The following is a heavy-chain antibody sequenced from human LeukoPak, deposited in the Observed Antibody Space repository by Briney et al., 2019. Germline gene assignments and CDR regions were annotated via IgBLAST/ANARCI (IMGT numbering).Heavy chain of an antibody. Sequence: GGSLRLSCAASGFTFSSYAMSWVRQAPGKGLEWVSAISGSGGSTYYADSVKGRFTISRDNSKNTLYLQMNSLRAEDTAVYYCAKLGRSRWLQPYYFDYWGQGTLVTVSS. CDR2: ISGSGGST. V-gene: IGHV3-23*01. J-gene: IGHJ4*02. D-gene: IGHD5-24*01. CDR3: AKLGRSRWLQPYYFDY. CDR1: GFTFSSYA.